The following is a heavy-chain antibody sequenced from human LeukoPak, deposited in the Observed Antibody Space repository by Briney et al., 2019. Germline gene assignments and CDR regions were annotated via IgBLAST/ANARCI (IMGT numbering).Heavy chain of an antibody. J-gene: IGHJ5*02. D-gene: IGHD3-16*01. CDR2: IYYSGTT. Sequence: SETLSLTCTVSGGSISSSSHHWGWLRQPPGKGLEWIGSIYYSGTTYYKPSLRSRVTISVDTSKNQFSLRLTSVTAADTAVYYCARDWAAFDPWGQGTLATVSS. CDR3: ARDWAAFDP. CDR1: GGSISSSSHH. V-gene: IGHV4-39*02.